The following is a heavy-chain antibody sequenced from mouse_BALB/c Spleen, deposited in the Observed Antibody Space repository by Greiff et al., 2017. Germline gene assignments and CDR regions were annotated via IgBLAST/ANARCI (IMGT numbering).Heavy chain of an antibody. J-gene: IGHJ1*01. Sequence: QVQLKESGPGLVAPSQSLSITCTVSGFSLTSYGVHWVRQPPGKGLAWLGVIWAGGSTNYNSALMSRLSISKDNSKSQVFLKMNSLQTDDTAMYYCARDNDDRGGYFEVWGAGTTVTVSS. V-gene: IGHV2-9*02. CDR1: GFSLTSYG. D-gene: IGHD2-12*01. CDR2: IWAGGST. CDR3: ARDNDDRGGYFEV.